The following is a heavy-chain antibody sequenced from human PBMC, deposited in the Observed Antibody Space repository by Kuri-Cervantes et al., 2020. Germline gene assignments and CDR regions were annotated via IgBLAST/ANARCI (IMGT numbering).Heavy chain of an antibody. CDR1: GVTFSSYS. J-gene: IGHJ4*02. V-gene: IGHV3-21*01. CDR2: ISSSSSYI. Sequence: GESLKISCAASGVTFSSYSMNWVRQASGKGLEWVSSISSSSSYIYYADSVKGRFTISRDNAKNSLYLQMNSLRAEDTAVYYCARDPLLYCSSTSCYPNYFDYWGQGTLVTVSS. D-gene: IGHD2-2*01. CDR3: ARDPLLYCSSTSCYPNYFDY.